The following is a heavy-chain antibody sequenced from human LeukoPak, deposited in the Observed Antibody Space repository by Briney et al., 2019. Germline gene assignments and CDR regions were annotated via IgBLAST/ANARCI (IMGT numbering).Heavy chain of an antibody. CDR2: IRYDGIVK. J-gene: IGHJ5*02. Sequence: PGGSLRLSCAASGFSFRTYGMHWVRQAPSKWLEWVSFIRYDGIVKYYAASVKGRFTISRDNCTNAMYMQMNSRRTEDTAVYFCAKDDYSNSLVDPWGQGTLVTVSS. CDR1: GFSFRTYG. CDR3: AKDDYSNSLVDP. V-gene: IGHV3-30*02. D-gene: IGHD4-11*01.